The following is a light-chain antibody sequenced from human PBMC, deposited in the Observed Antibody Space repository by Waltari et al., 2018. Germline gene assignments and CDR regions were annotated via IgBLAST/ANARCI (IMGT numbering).Light chain of an antibody. V-gene: IGKV2-28*01. J-gene: IGKJ2*01. CDR2: LSS. Sequence: DIMMTKYPLSLPVTPGEPASISCRSSQSLLHSNGYNYLDWYLQRPGQSPQLLIYLSSYRASGVPDRISGSGSGTDFTLKISRVEAEDIGVYYCMQGLQIPHTFGQGTKLEIK. CDR1: QSLLHSNGYNY. CDR3: MQGLQIPHT.